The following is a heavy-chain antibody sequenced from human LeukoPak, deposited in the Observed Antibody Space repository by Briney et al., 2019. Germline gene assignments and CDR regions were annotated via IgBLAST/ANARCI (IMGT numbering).Heavy chain of an antibody. CDR2: IYYSGSN. CDR3: ARLTPPDQVYYYYYYYMDV. J-gene: IGHJ6*03. V-gene: IGHV4-39*07. CDR1: GGSISSSSYY. D-gene: IGHD1-14*01. Sequence: PSETLSLTCTVSGGSISSSSYYWGWLRQPPGKGLEWVGSIYYSGSNYYNPSLKSRLTISVDTSKNQFSLKLSSVTAADTAVYYCARLTPPDQVYYYYYYYMDVWGKGTTVTVSS.